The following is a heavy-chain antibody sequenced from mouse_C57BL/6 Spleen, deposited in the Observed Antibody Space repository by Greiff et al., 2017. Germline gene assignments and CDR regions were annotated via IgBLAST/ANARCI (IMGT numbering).Heavy chain of an antibody. CDR3: ARLPTGTRGAMDY. V-gene: IGHV1-80*01. CDR1: GYAFSSYW. D-gene: IGHD4-1*02. J-gene: IGHJ4*01. CDR2: IYPGDGAT. Sequence: QVQLQQSGAELVKPGASVKISCKASGYAFSSYWMNWVKQRPGKGLEWIGQIYPGDGATNYNGKFKGKATLTADKSSSTAYMQLSSLTSEDSAVYFCARLPTGTRGAMDYWGQGTSVTVSS.